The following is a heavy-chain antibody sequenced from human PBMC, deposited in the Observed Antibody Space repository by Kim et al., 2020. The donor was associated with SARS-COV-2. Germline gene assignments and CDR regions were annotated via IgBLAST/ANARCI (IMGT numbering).Heavy chain of an antibody. CDR3: ARLVVGATSDAFDI. D-gene: IGHD1-26*01. J-gene: IGHJ3*02. Sequence: SPSFQGQVTISADKSISTAYLQWSSLKASDTAMYYCARLVVGATSDAFDIWGQGTMVTVSS. V-gene: IGHV5-51*01.